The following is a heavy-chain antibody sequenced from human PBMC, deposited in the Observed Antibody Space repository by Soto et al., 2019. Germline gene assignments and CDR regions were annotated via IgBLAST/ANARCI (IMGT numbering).Heavy chain of an antibody. J-gene: IGHJ5*02. V-gene: IGHV4-59*01. CDR3: AKVFFGITFGGVIVHWFDP. CDR2: IYYSGST. CDR1: GGSISSYY. Sequence: PSETLSLTCTVSGGSISSYYWSWIRQPPGKGLEWIGYIYYSGSTNYNPSLKSRVTISVDTSKNQFSLKLSSVTAADTAVYYCAKVFFGITFGGVIVHWFDPWGQGTLVTVSS. D-gene: IGHD3-16*02.